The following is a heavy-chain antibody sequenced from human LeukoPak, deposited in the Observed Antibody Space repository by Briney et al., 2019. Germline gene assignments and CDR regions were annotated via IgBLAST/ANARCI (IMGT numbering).Heavy chain of an antibody. CDR2: ISTSGST. J-gene: IGHJ4*02. D-gene: IGHD4-17*01. CDR1: GGSISSYY. V-gene: IGHV4-4*07. CDR3: ARAVAYGDYRIDY. Sequence: PSETLSLTCTVSGGSISSYYWSWIRQSAGKGLEWIGRISTSGSTNYNPSLKSRVTMSVDTSKNQFSLKLSSVTAADTAVYYCARAVAYGDYRIDYWGQGTLVTVSS.